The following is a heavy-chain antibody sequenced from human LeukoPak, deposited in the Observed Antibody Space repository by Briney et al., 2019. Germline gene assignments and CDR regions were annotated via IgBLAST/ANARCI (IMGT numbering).Heavy chain of an antibody. J-gene: IGHJ5*02. CDR1: GGSISSGGYY. V-gene: IGHV4-31*03. CDR2: IYYSGST. D-gene: IGHD3-10*01. CDR3: ARDSMVRGVITTRWFDP. Sequence: SETLSLTCTVSGGSISSGGYYWSWIRQHPGKGLEWIGYIYYSGSTYYNPSLKSRVTISVDTSKNQFSLKLSSVTAADTAVYYCARDSMVRGVITTRWFDPWGQGTLVTVSP.